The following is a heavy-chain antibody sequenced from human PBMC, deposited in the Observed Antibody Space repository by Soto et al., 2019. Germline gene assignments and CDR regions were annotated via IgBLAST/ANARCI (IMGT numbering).Heavy chain of an antibody. D-gene: IGHD2-21*01. V-gene: IGHV1-3*04. CDR1: GYTFTSYA. J-gene: IGHJ4*02. Sequence: QVQLVQSGAEEKKPGASVKVSCKASGYTFTSYAMHWVRQAPGQRLEWMGCINTGNGNTKYSQKFQGRVTITRDTSASPAYIELSSLRSEDTAVYYCARGGEPIDYWGQGTLVTVSS. CDR3: ARGGEPIDY. CDR2: INTGNGNT.